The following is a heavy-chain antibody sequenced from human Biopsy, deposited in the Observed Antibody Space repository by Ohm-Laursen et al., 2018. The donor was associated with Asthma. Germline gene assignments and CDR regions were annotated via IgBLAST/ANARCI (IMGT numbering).Heavy chain of an antibody. V-gene: IGHV3-33*05. Sequence: SLRLSCAASGFSFSSYAIHWVRQAPGKGLEWVAVMSFDGRQTYYADSVKGRFTISRDNAKNSLYLQMNSLRDEDTAVYYCARDYGGNSGYYYGMDVWGQGTTVTVSS. CDR3: ARDYGGNSGYYYGMDV. J-gene: IGHJ6*02. CDR2: MSFDGRQT. D-gene: IGHD4-23*01. CDR1: GFSFSSYA.